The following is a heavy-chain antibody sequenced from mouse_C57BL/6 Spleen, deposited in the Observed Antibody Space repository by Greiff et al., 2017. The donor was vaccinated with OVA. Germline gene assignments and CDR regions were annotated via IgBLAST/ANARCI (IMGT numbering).Heavy chain of an antibody. CDR3: ARPNPSHYYGSSYEFAY. V-gene: IGHV1-18*01. CDR2: INPNNGGT. D-gene: IGHD1-1*01. J-gene: IGHJ3*01. CDR1: GYTFTDYN. Sequence: VQLQQSGPELVKPGASVKIPCKASGYTFTDYNMDWVKQSHGKSLEWIGDINPNNGGTIYNQKFKGKATLTVDKSSSTAYMELRSLTSEDTAVYYCARPNPSHYYGSSYEFAYWGQGTLVTVSA.